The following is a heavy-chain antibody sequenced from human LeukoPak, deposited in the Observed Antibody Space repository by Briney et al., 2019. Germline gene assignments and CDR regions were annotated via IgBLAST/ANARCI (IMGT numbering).Heavy chain of an antibody. J-gene: IGHJ4*02. CDR2: ISAYNGNT. CDR3: ARDPPQSQFTNDD. V-gene: IGHV1-18*01. CDR1: GGTFSSYA. Sequence: ASVKVSCKASGGTFSSYAISWVRQAPGQGLEWMGWISAYNGNTNYAQKLQGRVTMTTDTSTSTAYMELRSLRSDDTAVYYCARDPPQSQFTNDDWGQGTLVTVSS. D-gene: IGHD2-8*01.